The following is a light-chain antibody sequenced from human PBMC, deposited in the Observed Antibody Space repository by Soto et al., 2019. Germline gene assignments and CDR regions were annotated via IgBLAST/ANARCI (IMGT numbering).Light chain of an antibody. CDR2: DAS. CDR3: QQSYTIPPT. V-gene: IGKV1-5*01. J-gene: IGKJ4*01. CDR1: QSISSW. Sequence: DIQMTQSPSTLSASVGDRVIITCRASQSISSWLAWYQQKPGKAPKLLIYDASSLESGVPSRFSGSGSGTEFTLTISSLQPEDFATYYCQQSYTIPPTFGGGTKVEIK.